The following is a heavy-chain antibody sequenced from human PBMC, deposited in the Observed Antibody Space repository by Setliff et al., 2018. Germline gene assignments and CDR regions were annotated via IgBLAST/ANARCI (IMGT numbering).Heavy chain of an antibody. D-gene: IGHD1-26*01. Sequence: ASVKVSCKASGYTFTGYYMHWVRQAPGQGLEWMGWINPNSGGTNYAQKFQGWVTMTRDTSISTAYMELSRLRSDDTAVYYCARVSRTIVGARGFDYWGQGTLVTVSS. CDR1: GYTFTGYY. CDR3: ARVSRTIVGARGFDY. V-gene: IGHV1-2*04. CDR2: INPNSGGT. J-gene: IGHJ4*02.